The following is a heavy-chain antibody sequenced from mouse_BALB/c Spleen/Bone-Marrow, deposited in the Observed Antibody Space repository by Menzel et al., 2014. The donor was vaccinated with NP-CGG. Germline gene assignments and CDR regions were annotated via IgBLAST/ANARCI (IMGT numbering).Heavy chain of an antibody. J-gene: IGHJ3*01. D-gene: IGHD2-1*01. CDR2: ISSGSSTI. Sequence: EVQGVESGGGLAQPGGSRKLSCAASGFTLSSFGMHWVRQAPAKGLEWVAYISSGSSTIYYADTVKGRFTISRDNPKNTLFLQMTSLRSEDTAMYYCARGGNFAWFAYWGQGTLVTVSA. CDR1: GFTLSSFG. CDR3: ARGGNFAWFAY. V-gene: IGHV5-17*02.